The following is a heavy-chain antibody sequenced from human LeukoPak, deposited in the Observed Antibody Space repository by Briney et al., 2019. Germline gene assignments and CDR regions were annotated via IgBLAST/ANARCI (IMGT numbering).Heavy chain of an antibody. J-gene: IGHJ4*02. Sequence: SGGSLRLSCAASGFTFSSFAMSWVRQAPGKGLEWVSVISGRGDSTYYADSVKGRFTISRDNSKGTVYLQMNSLRAEDTAVYYCARETGDFDSWGQGTLVIVSS. D-gene: IGHD7-27*01. CDR2: ISGRGDST. CDR3: ARETGDFDS. V-gene: IGHV3-23*01. CDR1: GFTFSSFA.